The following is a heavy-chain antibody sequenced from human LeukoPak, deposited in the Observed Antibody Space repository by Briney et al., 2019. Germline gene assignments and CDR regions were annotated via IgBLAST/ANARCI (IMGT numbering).Heavy chain of an antibody. Sequence: SETLSLTCAVSGGSISSYYWSWIRQPPGKGLEWIGYIYYSGSTNYNPSLKSRVTISVDTSKNQFSLKLSPVTAADTAVYYCARARITIFGVVTPDAFDIWGQGTMVTVSS. V-gene: IGHV4-59*01. D-gene: IGHD3-3*01. CDR1: GGSISSYY. CDR3: ARARITIFGVVTPDAFDI. CDR2: IYYSGST. J-gene: IGHJ3*02.